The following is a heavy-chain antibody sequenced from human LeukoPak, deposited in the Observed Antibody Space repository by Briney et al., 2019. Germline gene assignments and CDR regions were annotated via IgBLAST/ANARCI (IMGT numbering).Heavy chain of an antibody. J-gene: IGHJ3*02. V-gene: IGHV3-30*04. CDR1: GFTFSSYA. CDR2: ISYDGSNK. CDR3: AREGLDYYDSSGYLHGAFDI. Sequence: PGGSLRLSCAASGFTFSSYAMHWVSQAPGKGLEWVAVISYDGSNKYYADSVKGRFTISRDNSKNTLYLQMNSLRAEDTAVYYCAREGLDYYDSSGYLHGAFDIWGQGTMVTVSS. D-gene: IGHD3-22*01.